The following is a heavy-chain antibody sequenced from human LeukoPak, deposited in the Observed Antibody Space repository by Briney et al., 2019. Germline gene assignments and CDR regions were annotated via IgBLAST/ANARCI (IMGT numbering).Heavy chain of an antibody. CDR1: GFTFSSYE. Sequence: GGSLRLSCAASGFTFSSYEMNWVRQAPGKGLEWVSYISSSGSTIYYADSVKGRFTISRDNAKNSLYLQMNSLRAEDTAVYYCARSYYYDSSGYDEFDYRGQGTLVTVSS. CDR2: ISSSGSTI. CDR3: ARSYYYDSSGYDEFDY. V-gene: IGHV3-48*03. J-gene: IGHJ4*02. D-gene: IGHD3-22*01.